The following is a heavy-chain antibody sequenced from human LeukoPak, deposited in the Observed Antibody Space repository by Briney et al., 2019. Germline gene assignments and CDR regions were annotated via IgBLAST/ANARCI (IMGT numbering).Heavy chain of an antibody. CDR1: GFNFNNFA. Sequence: GGSLRLSCAASGFNFNNFAMSWVRQAPGKGLEWVSGINFSGSNRYYADSVKGRFTISRDNSKNMLFLQMNSLRAEDTAIYYRSNRAVWTAFHDYWGQGTLVAVSS. V-gene: IGHV3-23*01. D-gene: IGHD3/OR15-3a*01. CDR2: INFSGSNR. J-gene: IGHJ4*02. CDR3: SNRAVWTAFHDY.